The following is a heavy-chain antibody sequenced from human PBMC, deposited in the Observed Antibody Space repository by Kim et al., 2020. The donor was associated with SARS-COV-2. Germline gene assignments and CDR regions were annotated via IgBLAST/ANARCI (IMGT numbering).Heavy chain of an antibody. D-gene: IGHD5-12*01. CDR1: GFSFGTFD. CDR3: VKGAWLEY. CDR2: IKRPDDSA. J-gene: IGHJ4*02. Sequence: GGSLRLSCVVSGFSFGTFDMSWVRQAPGKGLKWVSVIKRPDDSAYYAESVKGRFTVSRDSARNTLYLQMNSLRVDDTAVYYCVKGAWLEYWGPGTLGTAS. V-gene: IGHV3-23*01.